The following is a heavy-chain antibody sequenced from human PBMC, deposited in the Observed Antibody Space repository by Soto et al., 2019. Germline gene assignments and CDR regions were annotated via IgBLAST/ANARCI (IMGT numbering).Heavy chain of an antibody. V-gene: IGHV3-33*01. CDR3: ARAGDIVVVPAAYGLGTFDY. CDR2: IWYDGSNK. Sequence: GGSLRLSCAASGFTFSSYGMHWVRQAPGKGLEWVAVIWYDGSNKYYADSVKGRFTISRDNSKNTLYLQMNSLRAEDTAVYYCARAGDIVVVPAAYGLGTFDYWGQGTLVTVSS. J-gene: IGHJ4*02. D-gene: IGHD2-2*01. CDR1: GFTFSSYG.